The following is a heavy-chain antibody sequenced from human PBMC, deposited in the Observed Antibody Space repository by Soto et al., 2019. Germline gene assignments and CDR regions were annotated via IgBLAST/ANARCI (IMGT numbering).Heavy chain of an antibody. Sequence: SETLSLTCTVSGGSISSYYWSWIRQPPGKGLEWIGYIYYSGSTNYNPPLKSRVTISVDTSKNQFSLKLSSVTAADTAVYYCARYRTILWPWGQGTLVTVSS. V-gene: IGHV4-59*01. D-gene: IGHD3-10*01. CDR1: GGSISSYY. CDR3: ARYRTILWP. J-gene: IGHJ5*02. CDR2: IYYSGST.